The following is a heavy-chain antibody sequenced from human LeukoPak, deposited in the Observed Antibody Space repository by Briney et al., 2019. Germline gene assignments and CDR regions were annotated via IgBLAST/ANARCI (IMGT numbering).Heavy chain of an antibody. V-gene: IGHV4-4*08. CDR3: GRDDYGVFDAFDV. CDR1: GGSMTSHF. Sequence: SEALSLTCTVSGGSMTSHFRTWIRQAPGKGLEWVGYVSKSGSTNYNPSLQSRITISVDTSKNQFFLKLTSMTAADTAVYFCGRDDYGVFDAFDVWGQGTVVTVSS. CDR2: VSKSGST. D-gene: IGHD3-16*01. J-gene: IGHJ3*01.